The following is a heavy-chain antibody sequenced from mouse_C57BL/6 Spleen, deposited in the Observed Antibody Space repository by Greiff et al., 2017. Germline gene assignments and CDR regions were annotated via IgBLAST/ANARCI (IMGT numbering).Heavy chain of an antibody. Sequence: DVKLVESGGGLVQPGGSLSLSCAASGFTFTDYNMSWVRQPPGKALEWLGFIRNKANGYTTEYSASVKGRFTISRENSQSILYLQMNALRAEDSATYYCARSSNPYYFDYWGQGTTLTVSS. V-gene: IGHV7-3*01. CDR2: IRNKANGYTT. D-gene: IGHD4-1*01. J-gene: IGHJ2*01. CDR3: ARSSNPYYFDY. CDR1: GFTFTDYN.